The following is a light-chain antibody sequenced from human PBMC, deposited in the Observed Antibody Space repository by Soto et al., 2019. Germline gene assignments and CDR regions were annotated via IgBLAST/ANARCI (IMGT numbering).Light chain of an antibody. CDR1: QSISNY. CDR2: AAS. Sequence: DIQMTQSPSSMSASVGDRVTIACRASQSISNYLNWYQQKPGKAPKLLIYAASSLQSGVPSRFSGSGSGTDFTLTISSLQPEDFATYYCQQSYSTPYTLGQGTKLEI. V-gene: IGKV1-39*01. J-gene: IGKJ2*01. CDR3: QQSYSTPYT.